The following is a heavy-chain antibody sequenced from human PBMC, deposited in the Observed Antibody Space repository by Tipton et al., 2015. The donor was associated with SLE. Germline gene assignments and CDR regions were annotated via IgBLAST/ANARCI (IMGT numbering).Heavy chain of an antibody. Sequence: TLSLTCHVAGGPIRNSPFYWAWVRQPPGKRLEWIGIVFDTGYTAYNPSLEGRMSISVDTSNNEFSLKLSSVTAADTAVYFCARQDLGRAATLTFDIWGLGTLVTVSS. J-gene: IGHJ4*02. CDR3: ARQDLGRAATLTFDI. CDR1: GGPIRNSPFY. D-gene: IGHD6-25*01. CDR2: VFDTGYT. V-gene: IGHV4-39*01.